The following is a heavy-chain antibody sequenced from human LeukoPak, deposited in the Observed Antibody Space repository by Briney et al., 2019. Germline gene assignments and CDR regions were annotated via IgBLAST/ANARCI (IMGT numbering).Heavy chain of an antibody. D-gene: IGHD1-26*01. CDR3: ARTFGTYQYYFDY. V-gene: IGHV4-39*07. Sequence: PSETLSPTCTVSGGSIRSSTYYWGWIRQPPGKGLEWIGSIYYNGNTYYNPSLESRVTMSVDTSKNQFSLKLTSVSADTAVYYCARTFGTYQYYFDYWGQGSLVAVSS. CDR2: IYYNGNT. J-gene: IGHJ4*02. CDR1: GGSIRSSTYY.